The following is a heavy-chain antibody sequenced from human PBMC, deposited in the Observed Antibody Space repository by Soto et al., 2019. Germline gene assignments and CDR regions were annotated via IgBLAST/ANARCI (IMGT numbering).Heavy chain of an antibody. CDR1: GASISGYY. J-gene: IGHJ4*02. D-gene: IGHD3-22*01. CDR2: IYATGTT. Sequence: PSETLSLTCTVSGASISGYYWSWIQKSAGKGLEWIGRIYATGTTDYNPSLKSRVMMSVDTSKKQFSLKLSSVTAADTAVYYCARHFDYYDSSGYSRFDYWGQGTLVTVSS. V-gene: IGHV4-4*07. CDR3: ARHFDYYDSSGYSRFDY.